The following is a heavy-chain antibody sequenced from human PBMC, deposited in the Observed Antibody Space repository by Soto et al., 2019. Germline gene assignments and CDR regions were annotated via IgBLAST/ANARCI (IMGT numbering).Heavy chain of an antibody. CDR3: ARVGLYYGSGSYYGRGFWFDP. Sequence: ASVKVSCKASGYTFTSYGISWVRQAPGQGLEWMGWISAYNGNTNYAQKLQGRVTMTTDTSTSTAYMELRSLRSDDTAVYYCARVGLYYGSGSYYGRGFWFDPWGQGTLVTVSS. D-gene: IGHD3-10*01. V-gene: IGHV1-18*01. J-gene: IGHJ5*02. CDR2: ISAYNGNT. CDR1: GYTFTSYG.